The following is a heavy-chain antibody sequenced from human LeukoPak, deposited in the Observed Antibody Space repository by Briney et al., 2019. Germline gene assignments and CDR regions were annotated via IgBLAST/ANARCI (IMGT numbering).Heavy chain of an antibody. V-gene: IGHV3-7*01. CDR2: TKEDASEK. CDR3: ARDNYRTFDY. D-gene: IGHD4-11*01. Sequence: GGSLRLSCAASGFTFSNYWMTWVRQAPGKGLEWVANTKEDASEKYYVDSVKGRFTISRDNSKNTLYLQMNSLRAEDTAVYYCARDNYRTFDYWGQGTLVTVSS. CDR1: GFTFSNYW. J-gene: IGHJ4*02.